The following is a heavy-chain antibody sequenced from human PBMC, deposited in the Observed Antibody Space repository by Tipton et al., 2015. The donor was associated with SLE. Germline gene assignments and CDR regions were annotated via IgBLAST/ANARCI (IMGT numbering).Heavy chain of an antibody. CDR2: IHYSGNT. D-gene: IGHD5-18*01. J-gene: IGHJ5*02. CDR1: GGSISSSAYY. V-gene: IGHV4-39*07. CDR3: ARGGIQLWNWFDP. Sequence: TLSLTCTVSGGSISSSAYYWGWIRQPPGKGLEWIGNIHYSGNTYCNPSLKSRVTISLDTSKNQFSLKLSSVTAADTAVYYCARGGIQLWNWFDPWGQGTLVTVSS.